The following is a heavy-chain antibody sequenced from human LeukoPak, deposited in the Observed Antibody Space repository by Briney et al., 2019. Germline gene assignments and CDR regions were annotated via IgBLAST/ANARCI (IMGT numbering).Heavy chain of an antibody. V-gene: IGHV4-59*01. CDR1: GGSISSYY. Sequence: SETLSLTCTVSGGSISSYYWSWIRQPPGKGLEWIGYIYYSGSTNYNPSLKSRVTISVDTSKNQFSLKLSSVTAADTAVYYCARGGYCSGGSCFDYWGQGTLVTVSS. J-gene: IGHJ4*02. CDR3: ARGGYCSGGSCFDY. D-gene: IGHD2-15*01. CDR2: IYYSGST.